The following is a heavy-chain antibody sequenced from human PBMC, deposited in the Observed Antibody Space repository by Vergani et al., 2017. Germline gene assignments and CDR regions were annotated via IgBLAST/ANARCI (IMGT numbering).Heavy chain of an antibody. CDR3: AKDGVLRFLEWLSRGGYFDY. CDR1: GFTFNSYA. D-gene: IGHD3-3*01. V-gene: IGHV3-23*01. CDR2: ISGSGGST. Sequence: EVQLLESGGGLVQPGGSLRLSCAASGFTFNSYAMSWVRQAPGKGLEWVSAISGSGGSTYYADSVKGRFTISRDNSKNTLYLQMNSLRAEDTAVYYCAKDGVLRFLEWLSRGGYFDYWGQGTLVTVSS. J-gene: IGHJ4*02.